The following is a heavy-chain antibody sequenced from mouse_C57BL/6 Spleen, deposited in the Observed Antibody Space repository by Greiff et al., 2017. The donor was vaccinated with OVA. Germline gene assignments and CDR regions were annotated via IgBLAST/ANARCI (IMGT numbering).Heavy chain of an antibody. V-gene: IGHV1-7*01. J-gene: IGHJ1*03. CDR1: GYTFTSYW. CDR3: ARSPDGYYVGWYFDV. CDR2: INPSSGYT. Sequence: VQLQQSGAELAKPGASVKLSCKASGYTFTSYWMHWVKQRPGQGLEWIGYINPSSGYTKYNQKFKDKATLTADESSSTAYMQLSSLTYEDSAVYYCARSPDGYYVGWYFDVWGTGTTVTVSS. D-gene: IGHD2-3*01.